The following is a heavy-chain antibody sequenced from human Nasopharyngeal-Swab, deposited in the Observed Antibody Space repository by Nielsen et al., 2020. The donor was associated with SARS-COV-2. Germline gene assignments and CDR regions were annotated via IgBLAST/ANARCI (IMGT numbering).Heavy chain of an antibody. J-gene: IGHJ6*02. D-gene: IGHD2-15*01. Sequence: VRQAPGKGLEWEAVISYDGSNKYYADSVKGRFTISRDNSKNTLYLQMNSLRAGDTAVYHCARGGVVVVAATLYYYYGMDVWGQGTTVTVSS. CDR2: ISYDGSNK. CDR3: ARGGVVVVAATLYYYYGMDV. V-gene: IGHV3-30*03.